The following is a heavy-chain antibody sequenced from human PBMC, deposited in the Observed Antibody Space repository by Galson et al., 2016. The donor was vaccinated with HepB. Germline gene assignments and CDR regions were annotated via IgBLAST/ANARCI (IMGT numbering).Heavy chain of an antibody. CDR1: GFTFSSYT. CDR2: ISSNSFYI. Sequence: SLRLSCAASGFTFSSYTINWVRQAPGKGLEWVSSISSNSFYIYYADSVKGRFTISRDNAKNSLYLRMNSLRAEDTAVYYCARDRLIYYGSGSYRNCFDPWGQGTLVTVSS. V-gene: IGHV3-21*01. D-gene: IGHD3-10*01. CDR3: ARDRLIYYGSGSYRNCFDP. J-gene: IGHJ5*02.